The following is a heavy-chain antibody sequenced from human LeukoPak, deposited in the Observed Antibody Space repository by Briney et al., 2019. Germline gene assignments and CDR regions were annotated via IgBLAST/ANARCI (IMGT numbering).Heavy chain of an antibody. D-gene: IGHD1-26*01. CDR2: IRYDGSNK. J-gene: IGHJ5*02. CDR1: GFTFSSYG. Sequence: QPGGSLRLSCAASGFTFSSYGMHWVRQAPGKGLEWVAFIRYDGSNKYYADSVKGRFTISRDNSKNTLYLQMNSLRAEDTAVYYCANFQTVGVKPFEHWGQGTLVTVSS. V-gene: IGHV3-30*02. CDR3: ANFQTVGVKPFEH.